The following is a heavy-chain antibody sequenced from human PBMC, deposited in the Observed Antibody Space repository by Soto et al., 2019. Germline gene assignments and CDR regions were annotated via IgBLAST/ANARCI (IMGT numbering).Heavy chain of an antibody. CDR2: INPNSGGT. CDR3: ARGTLEYSSSYYFDY. V-gene: IGHV1-2*04. CDR1: GYTFTGYY. J-gene: IGHJ4*02. D-gene: IGHD6-6*01. Sequence: ASGKVCCKASGYTFTGYYMHWVRQAPGQGLEWMGWINPNSGGTNYAQKFQGWVTMTRDTSISTAYMELSRLRSDDTAVYYCARGTLEYSSSYYFDYWGQGTLVTVSS.